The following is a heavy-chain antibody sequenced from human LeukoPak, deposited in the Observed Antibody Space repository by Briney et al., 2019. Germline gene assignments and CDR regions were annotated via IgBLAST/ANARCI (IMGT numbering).Heavy chain of an antibody. D-gene: IGHD3-3*01. CDR3: ARTVDNDFWRGSPDYSGMAV. V-gene: IGHV1-8*01. CDR1: GYTFTSYD. Sequence: GASVKVSCKASGYTFTSYDINWVRQATGQGLEWMGWMNPNSGNTGYAQKFQGRVTMTRNTSISTAYMELSSLRSEDTAVYYCARTVDNDFWRGSPDYSGMAVGGQGPTVTVSS. J-gene: IGHJ6*02. CDR2: MNPNSGNT.